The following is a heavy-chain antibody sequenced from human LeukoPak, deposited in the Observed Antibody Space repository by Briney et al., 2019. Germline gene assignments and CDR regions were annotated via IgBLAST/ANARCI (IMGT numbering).Heavy chain of an antibody. Sequence: PSETLSLTCAVYGGSFSGYYWSWIRQPPGKGLEWIGEINHSGSTNYNPSLKSRVTISVDTSKNQFSLKLSSVTAADTAVYYCARAPRTNYYDSSGYYLYYFDYWGQGTLVTVSS. D-gene: IGHD3-22*01. CDR2: INHSGST. V-gene: IGHV4-34*01. CDR3: ARAPRTNYYDSSGYYLYYFDY. CDR1: GGSFSGYY. J-gene: IGHJ4*02.